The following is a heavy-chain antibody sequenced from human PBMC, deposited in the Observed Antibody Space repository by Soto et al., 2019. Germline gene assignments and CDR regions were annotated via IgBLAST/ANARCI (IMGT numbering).Heavy chain of an antibody. Sequence: ETLSLTCTVSGGSISSYFYIWVRQPPGKGLEWIGSVYYTGTTDYNPSLKSRVTISVDTSKTQLSLNLRSVTAADTAVYYCARDLAAVPRAFDYWGRGTLVTVSS. CDR3: ARDLAAVPRAFDY. CDR1: GGSISSYF. D-gene: IGHD6-13*01. J-gene: IGHJ4*02. V-gene: IGHV4-59*01. CDR2: VYYTGTT.